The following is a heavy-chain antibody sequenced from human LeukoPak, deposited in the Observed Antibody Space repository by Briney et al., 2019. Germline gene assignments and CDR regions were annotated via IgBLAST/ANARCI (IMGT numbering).Heavy chain of an antibody. Sequence: GGSLRLSCAASGFTVSSNYMSWVRQAPGKGLEWVSVIYSGGSTYYADSVKGRFTISRDNSKNTLYLQMNSLRAEDTAVYYCAKDFYEGNSVGTYFDYWGQGTLVTVSS. CDR3: AKDFYEGNSVGTYFDY. D-gene: IGHD4-23*01. V-gene: IGHV3-53*01. CDR2: IYSGGST. CDR1: GFTVSSNY. J-gene: IGHJ4*02.